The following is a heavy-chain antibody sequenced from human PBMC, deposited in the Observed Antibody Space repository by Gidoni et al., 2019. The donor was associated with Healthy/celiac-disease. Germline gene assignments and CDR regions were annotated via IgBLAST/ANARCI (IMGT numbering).Heavy chain of an antibody. CDR2: IYYSGST. V-gene: IGHV4-39*01. Sequence: QLQLQESGPGLVKPSETLSLTCTVSGGSISSSSYYWGWIRQPPGKGLEWIGSIYYSGSTYYNPSLKSRVTISVDTSKNQFSLKLSSVTAADTAVYYCASQPAAIESWFDPWGQGTLVTVSS. J-gene: IGHJ5*02. CDR1: GGSISSSSYY. D-gene: IGHD2-2*01. CDR3: ASQPAAIESWFDP.